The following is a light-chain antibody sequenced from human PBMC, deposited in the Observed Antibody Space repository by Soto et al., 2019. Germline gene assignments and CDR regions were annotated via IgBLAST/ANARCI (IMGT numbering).Light chain of an antibody. CDR1: SSNIGAGYD. CDR2: GNS. CDR3: QSYDSSLSGSNV. J-gene: IGLJ1*01. V-gene: IGLV1-40*01. Sequence: QAVVTQPPSVSGAPGQRVTISCTGSSSNIGAGYDVHWYQQLPGTAPKLLIYGNSNRPSGVPDRFSGFKSGTSASLAITGLQAEDEADYYCQSYDSSLSGSNVFGTGTKLTVL.